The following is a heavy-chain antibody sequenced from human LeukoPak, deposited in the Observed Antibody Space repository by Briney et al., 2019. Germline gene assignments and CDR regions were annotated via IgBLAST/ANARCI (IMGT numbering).Heavy chain of an antibody. V-gene: IGHV4-59*01. CDR3: AGSGSYYFFDY. CDR2: IYYSGST. D-gene: IGHD1-26*01. J-gene: IGHJ4*02. Sequence: PSETLSLTCTVSGGSISSYYWSRIRQPPGKGLEWIGYIYYSGSTNYNPSLKSRVTISVDTSKNQFSLKLSSVTAADTAVYYCAGSGSYYFFDYWGQGTLVTVSS. CDR1: GGSISSYY.